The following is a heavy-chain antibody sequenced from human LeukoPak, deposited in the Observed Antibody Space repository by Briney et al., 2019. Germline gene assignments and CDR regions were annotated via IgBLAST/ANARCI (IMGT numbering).Heavy chain of an antibody. CDR2: IWSDGSDK. CDR1: GFTVSSNY. D-gene: IGHD5-18*01. CDR3: ARTLGGYNYGPYDS. V-gene: IGHV3-33*08. J-gene: IGHJ4*02. Sequence: PGGSLRLSCAASGFTVSSNYMTWVRQAPGKGLDWVAVIWSDGSDKYYSDSVRGRFTVSRDNSDDTLYLQMDSLRAEDTAVYFCARTLGGYNYGPYDSWGQGALVSVSS.